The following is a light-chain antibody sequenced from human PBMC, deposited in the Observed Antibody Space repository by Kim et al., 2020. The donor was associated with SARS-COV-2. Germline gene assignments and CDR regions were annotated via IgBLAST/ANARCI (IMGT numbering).Light chain of an antibody. CDR2: DVN. CDR3: TSHSSTNTLL. CDR1: STDIGAYEY. Sequence: QSALTQPASVSGSPGQSIAVSCTGTSTDIGAYEYVCWYQQHPGRAPKLLIWDVNNRPSGISDRFSGSKSGNMASLTISGLQTEDEADYYCTSHSSTNTLLFGTGTKVTVL. V-gene: IGLV2-14*03. J-gene: IGLJ1*01.